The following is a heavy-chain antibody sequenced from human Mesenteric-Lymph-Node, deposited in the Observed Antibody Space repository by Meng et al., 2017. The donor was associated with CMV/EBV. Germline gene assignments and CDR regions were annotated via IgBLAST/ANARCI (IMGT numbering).Heavy chain of an antibody. CDR2: IYSGGGT. CDR3: AKCITSCQTRAFDM. CDR1: GFSVSYNY. D-gene: IGHD3-10*01. V-gene: IGHV3-53*01. Sequence: GESLKISCAASGFSVSYNYMSWVRQAPGKGLEWVSVIYSGGGTYYADSVKGRFTMSRDNSKNTLFLQMNSLRAEDTATYYCAKCITSCQTRAFDMWGQGTMVTVSS. J-gene: IGHJ3*02.